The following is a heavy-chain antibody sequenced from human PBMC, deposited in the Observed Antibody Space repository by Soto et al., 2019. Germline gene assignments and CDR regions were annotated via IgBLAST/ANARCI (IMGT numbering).Heavy chain of an antibody. V-gene: IGHV1-69*04. CDR1: GGTFSSYT. D-gene: IGHD6-6*01. CDR3: ARDIAARMVEDY. J-gene: IGHJ4*02. Sequence: GASVKVSCKASGGTFSSYTISWVRQAPGQGLEWMGRIIPILGIANYAQKFQGRVTITADKSTSTAYMELSSLRSEDTAVYYCARDIAARMVEDYWGQGTLVTVSS. CDR2: IIPILGIA.